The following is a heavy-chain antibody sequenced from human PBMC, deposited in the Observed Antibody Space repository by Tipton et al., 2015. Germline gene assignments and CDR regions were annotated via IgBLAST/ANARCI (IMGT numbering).Heavy chain of an antibody. CDR3: ARQVGGPLRYADY. CDR1: NGSISTYY. J-gene: IGHJ4*02. Sequence: GLVKPSETLSLRCTVSNGSISTYYWSWIRQSPGRGLEWIGSISHSGNTYYNPSLKSRVTISLDTSKNQFSLNLNSVTATDTSVYYCARQVGGPLRYADYWGQGTLVTVSS. CDR2: ISHSGNT. D-gene: IGHD3-9*01. V-gene: IGHV4-59*04.